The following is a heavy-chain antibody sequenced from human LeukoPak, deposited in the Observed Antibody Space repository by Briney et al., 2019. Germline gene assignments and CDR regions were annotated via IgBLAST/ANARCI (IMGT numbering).Heavy chain of an antibody. V-gene: IGHV4-34*01. CDR1: GGSFSGYY. Sequence: SETLSLTCAVNGGSFSGYYWSWIRQPPGKGLEWIGEINHSGSTNYNPSLKSRVTISVDTSKNQFSLKLSSVTAADTAVYYCARSAYYYDSSGPYRYFDYWGQGTLVTVSS. J-gene: IGHJ4*02. CDR3: ARSAYYYDSSGPYRYFDY. CDR2: INHSGST. D-gene: IGHD3-22*01.